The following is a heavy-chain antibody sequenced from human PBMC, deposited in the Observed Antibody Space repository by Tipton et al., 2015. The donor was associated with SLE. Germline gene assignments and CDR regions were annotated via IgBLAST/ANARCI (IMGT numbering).Heavy chain of an antibody. CDR2: INPNSGGT. CDR1: GYMFTDYY. CDR3: ARDRRYYYGSGSFGN. V-gene: IGHV1-2*06. Sequence: QVQLVQSGAEVKKPGASVKVSCKASGYMFTDYYMHWVRQAPGQGLEWMGRINPNSGGTNYAQKFQGRVTMTRDTSIRTAYMELSGLKSDDTAVYYCARDRRYYYGSGSFGNWGQGTLVTVSS. J-gene: IGHJ4*02. D-gene: IGHD3-10*01.